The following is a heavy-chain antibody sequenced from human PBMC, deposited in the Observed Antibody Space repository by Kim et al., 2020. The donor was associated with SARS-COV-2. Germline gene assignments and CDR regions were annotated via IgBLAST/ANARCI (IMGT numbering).Heavy chain of an antibody. V-gene: IGHV3-23*01. D-gene: IGHD6-13*01. CDR3: AKRRKAAAGNAGYYFDY. J-gene: IGHJ4*02. Sequence: VKGLFTISRDNSKNTLYLQMNSLRAGDTAVYYCAKRRKAAAGNAGYYFDYWGQVALVTVSS.